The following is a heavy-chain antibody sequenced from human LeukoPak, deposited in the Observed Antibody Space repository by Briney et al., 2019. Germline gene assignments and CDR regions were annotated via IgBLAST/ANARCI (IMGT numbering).Heavy chain of an antibody. CDR2: ISYDGSNK. D-gene: IGHD3-22*01. CDR1: GFTFSSFG. Sequence: PGGSLRLSCAASGFTFSSFGTHWVRQAPGKGLEWVAVISYDGSNKYYADSVKGRFTISRDNSKNTLYLQMNSLRAEDTAVYYCAKPKYDSSGYLVGYWGQGTLVTVSS. V-gene: IGHV3-30*18. J-gene: IGHJ4*02. CDR3: AKPKYDSSGYLVGY.